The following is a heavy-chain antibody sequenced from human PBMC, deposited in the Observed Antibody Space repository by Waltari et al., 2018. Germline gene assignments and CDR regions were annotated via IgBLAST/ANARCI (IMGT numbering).Heavy chain of an antibody. J-gene: IGHJ5*02. D-gene: IGHD6-25*01. CDR3: ARERHRLMEVGYLMALDP. CDR2: ISDNNGVT. Sequence: AQLVQSGAEVKKPGASVKVSCRASGYTFSAFGIRWVRQAPGQGLEWMGWISDNNGVTNHAQKFQDRLIMTEDTSTTTVYMELNYLTSDDTAVYYCARERHRLMEVGYLMALDPWGQGTLVTVSS. CDR1: GYTFSAFG. V-gene: IGHV1-18*01.